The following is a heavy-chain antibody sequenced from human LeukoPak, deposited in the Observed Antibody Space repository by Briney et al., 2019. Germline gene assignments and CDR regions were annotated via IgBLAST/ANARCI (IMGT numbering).Heavy chain of an antibody. J-gene: IGHJ6*02. CDR3: ARLLKPGRYCSGGSCYYYYGTDV. D-gene: IGHD2-15*01. Sequence: GALRLSCAASGFTFSSYSMNWVRQAPGKGLEWVSYISSSSSTIYYADSVKGRFTISRDNAKNSLYLQMNSLRDEDTAVYYCARLLKPGRYCSGGSCYYYYGTDVWGQGTTVTVSS. CDR1: GFTFSSYS. V-gene: IGHV3-48*02. CDR2: ISSSSSTI.